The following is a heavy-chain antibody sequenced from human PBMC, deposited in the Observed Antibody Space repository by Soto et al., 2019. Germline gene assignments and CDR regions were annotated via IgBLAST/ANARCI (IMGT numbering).Heavy chain of an antibody. J-gene: IGHJ3*02. CDR2: ISGSGGST. CDR3: AKDRASKVLRYFDWLPPDAFDI. Sequence: GPLRLSCSASGFTFSSYAMSWVRQAPGKGLEWVSAISGSGGSTYYADSVKGRFTISRDNSKNTLYLQMNSLRDEDTDVYYCAKDRASKVLRYFDWLPPDAFDIWGQGTMVTV. D-gene: IGHD3-9*01. V-gene: IGHV3-23*01. CDR1: GFTFSSYA.